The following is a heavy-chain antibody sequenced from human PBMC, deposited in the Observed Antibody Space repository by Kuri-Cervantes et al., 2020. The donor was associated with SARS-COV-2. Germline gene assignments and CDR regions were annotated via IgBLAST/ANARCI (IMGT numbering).Heavy chain of an antibody. CDR2: IYRSGST. V-gene: IGHV4-38-2*02. D-gene: IGHD6-13*01. Sequence: SETLSLTCTVSGYSISSGYYWGWIRQPPGKGLEWIGSIYRSGSTYYNPSLKSRVTISVDTSKNQFSLKLSSVTAADTAVYYCARVGRAGPFDYWGQGTLVTVSS. CDR1: GYSISSGYY. J-gene: IGHJ4*02. CDR3: ARVGRAGPFDY.